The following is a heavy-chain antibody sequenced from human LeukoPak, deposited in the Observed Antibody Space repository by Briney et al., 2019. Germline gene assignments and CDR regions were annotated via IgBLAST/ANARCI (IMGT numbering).Heavy chain of an antibody. CDR1: GFTFSTYG. D-gene: IGHD1-26*01. J-gene: IGHJ3*02. Sequence: GGSLRLSCAASGFTFSTYGMHWVRQAPGKGLEWVAVISYDGSNKYYADSVKGRFTISRDNSKNTLYLQMNSLRAEGTAVYYCAKGRDGSYYNAFDIWGQGTMVTVSS. CDR2: ISYDGSNK. CDR3: AKGRDGSYYNAFDI. V-gene: IGHV3-30*18.